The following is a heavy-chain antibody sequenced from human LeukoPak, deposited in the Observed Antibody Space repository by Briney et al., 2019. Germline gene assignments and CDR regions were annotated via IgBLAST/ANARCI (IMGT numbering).Heavy chain of an antibody. J-gene: IGHJ3*02. Sequence: PGGSLRLSCAASGFTFSSYAMHWVRQAPGKGLEWVSYISSSGSTIYYADSVKGRFTISRDNAKNSLYLQMNSLRAEDTAVYYCAKLVRLVDDGAFDIWGQGTMVTVSS. CDR3: AKLVRLVDDGAFDI. D-gene: IGHD2-8*01. CDR2: ISSSGSTI. V-gene: IGHV3-48*04. CDR1: GFTFSSYA.